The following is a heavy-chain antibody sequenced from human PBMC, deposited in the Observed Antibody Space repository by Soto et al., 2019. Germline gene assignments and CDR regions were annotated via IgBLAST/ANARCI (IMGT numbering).Heavy chain of an antibody. V-gene: IGHV3-7*01. CDR1: GFTFSSYW. J-gene: IGHJ4*02. D-gene: IGHD4-17*01. Sequence: EVQLVESVGGLVQPGGSLRLSCAASGFTFSSYWMSWVRQAPGKGLEWVANIKQDGSEKYYVDSVKGRFTISRDNAKNSLYLQMNSLRAEDTAVYYCAREGGDYGPLIFDYWGQGTLVTVSS. CDR3: AREGGDYGPLIFDY. CDR2: IKQDGSEK.